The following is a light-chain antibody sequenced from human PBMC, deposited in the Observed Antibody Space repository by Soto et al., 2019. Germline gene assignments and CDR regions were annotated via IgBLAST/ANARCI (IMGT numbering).Light chain of an antibody. Sequence: EIVLTQSPGTLSLSPGERATLSCRASQSVSSNYLAWYQQKPGQAPRLLFYDASSRATGIPDRFSGSGSGTDFTLTITRLEPEDFAVYYCQQYGVSPRTFGLGTRVEIK. CDR2: DAS. J-gene: IGKJ1*01. V-gene: IGKV3-20*01. CDR3: QQYGVSPRT. CDR1: QSVSSNY.